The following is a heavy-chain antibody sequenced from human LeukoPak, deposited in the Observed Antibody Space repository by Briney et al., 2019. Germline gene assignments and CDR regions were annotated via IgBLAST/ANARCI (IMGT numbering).Heavy chain of an antibody. CDR2: IYYTGST. CDR1: GGSLNSYY. D-gene: IGHD2-8*01. CDR3: VRQMGLAQYFQH. Sequence: PSQTLSLTCTVSGGSLNSYYWSWIRQPPGKGLEWIGYIYYTGSTNYNPSLKSRVTISVDTSKNQFSLKLSSVTAADTAVYYCVRQMGLAQYFQHWGQGTLVTVSS. V-gene: IGHV4-59*08. J-gene: IGHJ1*01.